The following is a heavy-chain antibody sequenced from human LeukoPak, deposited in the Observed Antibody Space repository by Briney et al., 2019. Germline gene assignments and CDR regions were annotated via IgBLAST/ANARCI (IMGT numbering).Heavy chain of an antibody. D-gene: IGHD3-22*01. CDR3: ARGLGYYDSSGSDY. CDR1: GGSFSGYY. V-gene: IGHV4-34*01. Sequence: PSETLSLTCAVYGGSFSGYYRSWIRQPPGKGLEWIGEINHSGSTNYNPSLKSRVTISVDTSKNQYSLKLSSVTAADTAVYYCARGLGYYDSSGSDYWGQGTLVTVSS. CDR2: INHSGST. J-gene: IGHJ4*02.